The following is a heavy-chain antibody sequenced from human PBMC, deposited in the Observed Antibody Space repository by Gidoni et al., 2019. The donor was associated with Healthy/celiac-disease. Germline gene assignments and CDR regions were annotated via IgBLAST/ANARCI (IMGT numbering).Heavy chain of an antibody. V-gene: IGHV3-33*01. CDR3: ARSLPIQGYYDSSVLDY. D-gene: IGHD3-22*01. CDR1: GFPFSSYG. CDR2: IWYEGSNK. Sequence: QVQLVESGGGVVQPGRSLRRSGAASGFPFSSYGMPWFRQAHGKGLEWLAVIWYEGSNKYFADSVKVRFTISRDNSKNTMYLQMNSLRAEDTAVYYCARSLPIQGYYDSSVLDYWGQGTLVTVSS. J-gene: IGHJ4*02.